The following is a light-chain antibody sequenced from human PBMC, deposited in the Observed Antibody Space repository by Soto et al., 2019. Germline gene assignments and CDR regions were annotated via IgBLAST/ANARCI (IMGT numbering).Light chain of an antibody. CDR2: GAS. Sequence: EIVLTQSPGTLSLSPGERVTLSCRASQSVNSSYLAWYQHKPGQAPRLLIYGASTRATGIPDRFSGSGSGTDFTLTISRLEPEDFAVYYCQQRSNWPRTFGPGTKLDIK. CDR1: QSVNSSY. J-gene: IGKJ1*01. V-gene: IGKV3D-20*02. CDR3: QQRSNWPRT.